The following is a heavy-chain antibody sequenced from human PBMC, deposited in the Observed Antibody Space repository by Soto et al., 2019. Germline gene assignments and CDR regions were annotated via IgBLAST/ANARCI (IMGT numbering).Heavy chain of an antibody. J-gene: IGHJ3*02. CDR3: ARDPGVWFGELFGPDAFDI. CDR1: GGSISSGGYY. Sequence: SETLSLTCTVSGGSISSGGYYWSWIRQHPGKGLEWIGYIYYSGSTYYNPSLKSRVTISVDTSKNQFSLKLSSVTAADTAVYYCARDPGVWFGELFGPDAFDIWGQGTMVTVSS. V-gene: IGHV4-31*03. CDR2: IYYSGST. D-gene: IGHD3-10*01.